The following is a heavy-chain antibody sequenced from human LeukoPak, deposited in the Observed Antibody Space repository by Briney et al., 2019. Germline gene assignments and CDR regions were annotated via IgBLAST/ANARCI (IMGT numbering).Heavy chain of an antibody. J-gene: IGHJ4*02. V-gene: IGHV3-9*01. CDR1: GFTFDDYA. CDR2: ISWNSGSI. Sequence: GGSLRLSCAASGFTFDDYAMHWVRQAPGKGLEWVSGISWNSGSIGYADSVKGRFTISRDNAKNSLYLQMNSLRAEDTALYYCAKAPYYDFWSGYHDYFDYWGQGTLDTVSS. D-gene: IGHD3-3*01. CDR3: AKAPYYDFWSGYHDYFDY.